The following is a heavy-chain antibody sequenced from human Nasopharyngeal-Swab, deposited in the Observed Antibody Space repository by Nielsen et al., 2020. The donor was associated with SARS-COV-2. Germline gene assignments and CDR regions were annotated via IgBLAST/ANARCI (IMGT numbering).Heavy chain of an antibody. CDR2: FDPEDGET. CDR3: ATVPGYCSGGSCYFDY. J-gene: IGHJ4*02. Sequence: ASVKVSCKVSGYTLTELSMHWVRQAPGKGLEWMGGFDPEDGETIYAQKFQGRVTMTEDTSTDTAYMELSSLRSEDTAVYYCATVPGYCSGGSCYFDYWGQGTLVTVSS. CDR1: GYTLTELS. V-gene: IGHV1-24*01. D-gene: IGHD2-15*01.